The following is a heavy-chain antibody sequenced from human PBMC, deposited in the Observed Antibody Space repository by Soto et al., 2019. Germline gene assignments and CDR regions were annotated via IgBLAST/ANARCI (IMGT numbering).Heavy chain of an antibody. V-gene: IGHV3-74*01. D-gene: IGHD6-13*01. CDR2: ISPDGSST. Sequence: EVQLVESGGGLVQPGGSLRLSCEASGFTFSNHWIHWVRQPPGKGLLWVSRISPDGSSTNYAGSVEGRFTVSRDNARNTLFLQMNSLRVDDTAEYYCVRGTSAWYGIDYWGQGTLVTVSS. CDR1: GFTFSNHW. J-gene: IGHJ4*02. CDR3: VRGTSAWYGIDY.